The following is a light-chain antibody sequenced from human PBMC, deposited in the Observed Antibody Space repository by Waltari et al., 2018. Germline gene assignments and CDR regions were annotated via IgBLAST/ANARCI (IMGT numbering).Light chain of an antibody. Sequence: DIQMTQSPSSLSASVGDRVTIPCRPSQNIYNYLNWYQQRPGKAPNLLIFSASTLQSGVPSRFSGSGSGTDFTLTISSLQPDDFATYYCQHSYSIPWTFGQGTKVEIK. CDR2: SAS. V-gene: IGKV1-39*01. CDR3: QHSYSIPWT. CDR1: QNIYNY. J-gene: IGKJ1*01.